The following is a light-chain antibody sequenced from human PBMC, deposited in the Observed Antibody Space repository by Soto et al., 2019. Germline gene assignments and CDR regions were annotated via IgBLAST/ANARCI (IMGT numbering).Light chain of an antibody. J-gene: IGKJ4*01. CDR2: DAS. CDR1: QTVRNNY. CDR3: QQFSSYPLT. Sequence: EFLLTQSPGTLSLSPGERATLSCRASQTVRNNYLAWYQQKPGQAPRLLIYDASSRATGIPDRFSGGGAGTEFTLTISRLEPEDFEVDYCQQFSSYPLTFGGGTKVDIK. V-gene: IGKV3-20*01.